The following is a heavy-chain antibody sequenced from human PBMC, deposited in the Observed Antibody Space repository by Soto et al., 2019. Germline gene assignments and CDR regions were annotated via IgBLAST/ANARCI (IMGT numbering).Heavy chain of an antibody. CDR2: INGDGSDT. V-gene: IGHV3-74*03. D-gene: IGHD4-17*01. J-gene: IGHJ5*02. CDR3: ARDQTTGDWFDA. Sequence: LRLSCGASGFDFSNYWMHWVRQAPGKGLVWVSRINGDGSDTKYADSVKGRFTISRDNAKNTVYLQMNSLRVDDTAVYYCARDQTTGDWFDAWGQGALVTVSS. CDR1: GFDFSNYW.